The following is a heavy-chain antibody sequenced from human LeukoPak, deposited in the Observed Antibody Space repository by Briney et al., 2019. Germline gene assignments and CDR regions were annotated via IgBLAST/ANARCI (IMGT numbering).Heavy chain of an antibody. CDR1: GGTFSNYA. D-gene: IGHD4/OR15-4a*01. J-gene: IGHJ6*02. CDR3: ARFGPNSKDYNMDV. CDR2: IIPVLGIV. V-gene: IGHV1-69*04. Sequence: SVKVSCKASGGTFSNYAISWVQQAPGQGLEWMGRIIPVLGIVNYAQNFQGRVTITAKKSTGTAYMELSSLRSEDTAVYYCARFGPNSKDYNMDVWGQGTTVTVSS.